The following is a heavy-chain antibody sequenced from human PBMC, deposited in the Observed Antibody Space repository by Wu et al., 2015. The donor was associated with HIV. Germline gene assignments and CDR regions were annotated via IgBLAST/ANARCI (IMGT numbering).Heavy chain of an antibody. D-gene: IGHD2/OR15-2a*01. J-gene: IGHJ4*02. Sequence: VQSGAEVKKPGASVKVSCKAYGYTFSGYYMHWVRQAPGQGLEWMGWIDPNRGDKNYAQKFQGRVTMTTDTPTRTAHMELRGLRSDDTAVYYCASDLSGVKVKGIEDWGQGTLVIVSS. CDR3: ASDLSGVKVKGIED. CDR1: GYTFSGYY. CDR2: IDPNRGDK. V-gene: IGHV1-2*02.